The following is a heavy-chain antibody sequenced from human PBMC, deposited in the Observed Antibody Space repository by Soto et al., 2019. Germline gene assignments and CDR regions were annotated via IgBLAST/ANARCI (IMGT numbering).Heavy chain of an antibody. J-gene: IGHJ5*02. CDR1: GFSLSTSGVG. D-gene: IGHD2-2*01. CDR2: IYSNDDK. Sequence: QITLKESGPPLVKPTQPLTLTCTFSGFSLSTSGVGVGWIRQPPGKALEWLALIYSNDDKRHSPSLKSRLTTTKDPHKNLVVLTKTIMDPVDTATYYCAHSTGCSSTHCYPGNWFDPWGQGTLVTVSS. V-gene: IGHV2-5*01. CDR3: AHSTGCSSTHCYPGNWFDP.